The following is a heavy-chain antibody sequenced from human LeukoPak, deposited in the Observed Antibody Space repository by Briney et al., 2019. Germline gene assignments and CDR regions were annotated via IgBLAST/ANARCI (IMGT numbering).Heavy chain of an antibody. CDR1: GLTFSSYA. V-gene: IGHV3-30-3*01. D-gene: IGHD3-10*01. CDR3: AKVRMFGSGSYGGFDY. J-gene: IGHJ4*02. CDR2: ISYDGSNK. Sequence: GGSLRLSCAASGLTFSSYAMHWVRQAPGKGLEWVAVISYDGSNKYYADSVKGRFTISRDNSMNTLYLQMNSLGAEDTAVYYCAKVRMFGSGSYGGFDYWGQGTLVTVSS.